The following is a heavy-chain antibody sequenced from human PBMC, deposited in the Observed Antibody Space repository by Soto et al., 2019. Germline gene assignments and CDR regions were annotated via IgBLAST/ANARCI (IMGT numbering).Heavy chain of an antibody. CDR1: GGSVSSGSFY. J-gene: IGHJ4*02. CDR3: ARELTSGSYDY. Sequence: SETLSLTCTVSGGSVSSGSFYCSWIRQPPGKGLEWIGYIYYSGSTNYNPSLKSRVTISVDTSKNQFSLKLSSVTAADTAVYYCARELTSGSYDYWGQGTLVTVSS. V-gene: IGHV4-61*01. CDR2: IYYSGST. D-gene: IGHD1-26*01.